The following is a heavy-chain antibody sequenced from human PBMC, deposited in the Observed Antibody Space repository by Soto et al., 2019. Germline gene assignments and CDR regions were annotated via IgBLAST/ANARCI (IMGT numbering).Heavy chain of an antibody. D-gene: IGHD4-4*01. V-gene: IGHV3-15*01. Sequence: GGSLRLSCAASGFTFSNAWMSWVRQAPGKGLEWVGRIKSKTDGGTTDYAAPVKGRFTISRDDSKNTLYLQMNSLKTEDTAVYYCSTHDYSNDVFYYYMDVWGKGTTVTVSS. J-gene: IGHJ6*03. CDR3: STHDYSNDVFYYYMDV. CDR2: IKSKTDGGTT. CDR1: GFTFSNAW.